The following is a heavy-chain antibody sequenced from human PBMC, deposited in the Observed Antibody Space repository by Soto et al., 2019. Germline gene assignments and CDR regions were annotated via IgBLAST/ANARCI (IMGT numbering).Heavy chain of an antibody. CDR2: IWYHGSNK. V-gene: IGHV3-33*01. D-gene: IGHD1-1*01. Sequence: ESGGGVVQPGGSLRLSCAASGFPFSHYSMHWVRQAPGKGLAWVAVIWYHGSNKYYADSVKGRFTISRDNSKNTLYLQMNSLRAEDTAVYYCARDRDPGPLLTTNHFDYWGQGTLVTVSS. CDR1: GFPFSHYS. J-gene: IGHJ4*02. CDR3: ARDRDPGPLLTTNHFDY.